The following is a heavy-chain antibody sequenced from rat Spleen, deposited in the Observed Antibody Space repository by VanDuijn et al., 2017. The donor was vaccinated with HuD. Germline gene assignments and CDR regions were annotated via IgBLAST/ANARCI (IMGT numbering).Heavy chain of an antibody. CDR3: ARDRTGPFDY. D-gene: IGHD4-2*01. CDR1: GFSLTSYN. J-gene: IGHJ2*01. Sequence: QVQLKESGPGLVQPSQTLSLTCTVAGFSLTSYNVHWIRQSPGKGLEWMGVTWIDGNTAYNSLLKSRLSISRDTSKSQVFLKVNSLQAEDTATYYCARDRTGPFDYWGQGVMVTVSS. CDR2: TWIDGNT. V-gene: IGHV2-41*01.